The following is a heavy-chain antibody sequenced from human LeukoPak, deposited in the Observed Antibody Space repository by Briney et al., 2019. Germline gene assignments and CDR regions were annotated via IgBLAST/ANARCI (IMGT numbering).Heavy chain of an antibody. CDR1: GGSVSSSGYY. D-gene: IGHD6-19*01. V-gene: IGHV4-30-2*01. Sequence: TSQTLSLTCTVSGGSVSSSGYYWSWIRQPPGKGLEWIGYIYHSGSSYYNPSLKSRLSFSVDTSKNQFSLKLSSVTAADTAVYYCARAAYSSGWYEAYWGQGTLVTVSS. CDR3: ARAAYSSGWYEAY. CDR2: IYHSGSS. J-gene: IGHJ4*02.